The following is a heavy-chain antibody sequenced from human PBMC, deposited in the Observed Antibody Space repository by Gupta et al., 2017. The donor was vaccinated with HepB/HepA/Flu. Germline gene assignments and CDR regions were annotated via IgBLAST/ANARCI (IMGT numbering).Heavy chain of an antibody. CDR2: ISSSGSTI. D-gene: IGHD3-22*01. CDR1: GFPFSSYE. J-gene: IGHJ4*02. V-gene: IGHV3-48*03. CDR3: ARDADYDSSGSLFDY. Sequence: EVQRVESGGGLVQPGGSLRLSCSASGFPFSSYEMNWFRQAPGKGLEWVSYISSSGSTIYYADSVKGRFTISRDNAKNSLYLQMNSLRAEDTAVYYCARDADYDSSGSLFDYWGQGTLVTVSS.